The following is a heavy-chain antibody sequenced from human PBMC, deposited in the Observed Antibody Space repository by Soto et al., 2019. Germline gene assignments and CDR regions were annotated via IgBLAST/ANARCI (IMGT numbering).Heavy chain of an antibody. CDR3: ARALYYYDSSGYSNYFDY. D-gene: IGHD3-22*01. CDR2: IYYSGST. V-gene: IGHV4-31*03. Sequence: ASETLSLTCTVSGGSISSGGYYWSWIRQHPGKGLEWIGYIYYSGSTYHNPSLKSRVTISVDTSKNQFSLKLSSVTAADTAVYYCARALYYYDSSGYSNYFDYWGQGTLVTVSS. J-gene: IGHJ4*02. CDR1: GGSISSGGYY.